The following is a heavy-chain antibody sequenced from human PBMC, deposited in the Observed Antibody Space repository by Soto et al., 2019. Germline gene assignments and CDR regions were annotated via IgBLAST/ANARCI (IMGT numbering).Heavy chain of an antibody. Sequence: NPSETLSLTCTVSGGSISSYYWSWIRQPPGKGLEWIGYIYYSGSTNYNPSLKSRVTISVDTSKNQFSLKLSSVTAADTAVYYCARTHPPCGYDSYYFDYWGQGTLVTVSS. CDR2: IYYSGST. J-gene: IGHJ4*02. D-gene: IGHD5-12*01. CDR3: ARTHPPCGYDSYYFDY. CDR1: GGSISSYY. V-gene: IGHV4-59*08.